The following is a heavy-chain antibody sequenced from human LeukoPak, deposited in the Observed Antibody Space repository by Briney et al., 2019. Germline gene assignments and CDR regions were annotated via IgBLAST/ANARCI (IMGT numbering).Heavy chain of an antibody. V-gene: IGHV4-4*07. J-gene: IGHJ4*02. CDR1: GGSISSYY. CDR2: IYSGGST. D-gene: IGHD1-26*01. CDR3: ARETTGSYREFDY. Sequence: SETLSLTCTVSGGSISSYYWSWIRQPAGKGLEWIGRIYSGGSTNYNPSLKSRVTMSVDSSNNQFSLKLSSVTAADTAVFYRARETTGSYREFDYWGQGTLVIVSS.